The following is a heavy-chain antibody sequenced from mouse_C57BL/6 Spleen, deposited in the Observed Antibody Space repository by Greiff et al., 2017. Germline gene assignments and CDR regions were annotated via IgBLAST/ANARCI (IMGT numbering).Heavy chain of an antibody. D-gene: IGHD1-1*01. J-gene: IGHJ2*01. CDR2: IRNKANNPAT. V-gene: IGHV6-6*01. Sequence: EVKVEESGGGLVQPGGSMKLSCAASGFTFSDAWMDWVRQSPEKGLEWVAEIRNKANNPATYYAESVKGRFTISRDDSKSSVYLQMNSLRAEDTGIYYCTAYGSSYDYWGQGTTLTVSS. CDR1: GFTFSDAW. CDR3: TAYGSSYDY.